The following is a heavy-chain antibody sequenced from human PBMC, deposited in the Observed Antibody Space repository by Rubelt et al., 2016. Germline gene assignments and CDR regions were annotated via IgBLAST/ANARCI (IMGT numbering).Heavy chain of an antibody. J-gene: IGHJ4*02. Sequence: QVQLQQWGAGLLKPSETLSLTCAVYGGSFSDYYWIWVRQSPGKGLEWIGDINHSGSTNYNPSLKSRVTTSVDTSKNQLSLKLHSVTAADTAVYYCARGARWTDYWGQGTLVTVSS. V-gene: IGHV4-34*01. CDR3: ARGARWTDY. D-gene: IGHD2-15*01. CDR2: INHSGST. CDR1: GGSFSDYY.